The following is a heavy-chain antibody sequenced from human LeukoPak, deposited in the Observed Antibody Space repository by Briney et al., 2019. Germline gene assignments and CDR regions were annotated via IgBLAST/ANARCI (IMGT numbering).Heavy chain of an antibody. V-gene: IGHV1-18*01. Sequence: ASVKVSCKASGYTFTSYGISWVRQAPGQGLEWMGWISAYNGNTNYAQKLQGRVTMTTDTYTSTAYMELRSLRSDDTAVYYCARDVRRGGSFDYWGQGALVTVSS. CDR3: ARDVRRGGSFDY. J-gene: IGHJ4*02. CDR1: GYTFTSYG. CDR2: ISAYNGNT. D-gene: IGHD3-10*01.